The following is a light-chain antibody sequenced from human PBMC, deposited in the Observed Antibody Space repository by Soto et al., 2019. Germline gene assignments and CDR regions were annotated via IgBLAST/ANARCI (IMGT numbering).Light chain of an antibody. J-gene: IGKJ5*01. CDR1: QSVSSY. CDR2: DAS. CDR3: QQRSNWIT. Sequence: EIVFTQSPATLSLSPGERATLSCRASQSVSSYLACYQQKPGQAPRLLIYDASNRATGIAARFSGSGSGTVFTLTISSLAPEDFAVYYCQQRSNWITFGQGTRLEIK. V-gene: IGKV3-11*01.